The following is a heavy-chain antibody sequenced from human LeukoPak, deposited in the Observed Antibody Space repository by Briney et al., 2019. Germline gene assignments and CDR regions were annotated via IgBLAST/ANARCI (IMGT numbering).Heavy chain of an antibody. CDR2: IYSGGDR. V-gene: IGHV3-53*01. Sequence: SGGSLRLSCAASGFTFSTYSMNWVRQAPRKGLEQVSVIYSGGDRYYADSVKGRFTISRDNSKNTLYLQMNSLRAEDTAVYYCATGGEYYDGRGYGHDHWGQGTLVTVSS. CDR1: GFTFSTYS. D-gene: IGHD3-22*01. CDR3: ATGGEYYDGRGYGHDH. J-gene: IGHJ4*02.